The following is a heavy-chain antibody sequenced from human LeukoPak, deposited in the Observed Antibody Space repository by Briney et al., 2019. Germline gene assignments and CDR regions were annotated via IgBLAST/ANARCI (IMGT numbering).Heavy chain of an antibody. CDR3: ARDHVVGATTGDAFDI. Sequence: ASVKVSCKASGYTFTGYYMHWVRQAPGQGLEWMGWINPNSGGTNYAQKFQGRVTMTRDTSISTAYMELSRLRSDDTAVYYCARDHVVGATTGDAFDIWGQGTMVTVSS. V-gene: IGHV1-2*02. CDR2: INPNSGGT. CDR1: GYTFTGYY. J-gene: IGHJ3*02. D-gene: IGHD1-26*01.